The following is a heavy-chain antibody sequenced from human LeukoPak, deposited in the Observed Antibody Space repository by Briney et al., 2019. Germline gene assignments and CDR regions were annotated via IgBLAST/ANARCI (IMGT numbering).Heavy chain of an antibody. Sequence: GESLKISCKVSGYSFTTYWIGWVRQLPGKGLEWMVTFNPGDSDTRYSPSFQGQVTISTDKSIGTAYLQWSSLKASDTAMYYCARQAYDSRVAFDIWAKGQWSPSLQ. D-gene: IGHD3-22*01. J-gene: IGHJ3*02. CDR2: FNPGDSDT. CDR3: ARQAYDSRVAFDI. V-gene: IGHV5-51*01. CDR1: GYSFTTYW.